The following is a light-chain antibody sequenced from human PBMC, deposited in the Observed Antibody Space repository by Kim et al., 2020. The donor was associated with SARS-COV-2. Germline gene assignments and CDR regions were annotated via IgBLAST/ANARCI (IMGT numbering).Light chain of an antibody. Sequence: VAVGQTVRITCQGDSLRSYYATWYQQKPGQAPILVIYGKNNRPSGIPDRFSGSSSGNTASLTITGTQAGDEADYYCNSRDSNDNGVFGGGTQLTVL. CDR3: NSRDSNDNGV. CDR1: SLRSYY. CDR2: GKN. V-gene: IGLV3-19*01. J-gene: IGLJ2*01.